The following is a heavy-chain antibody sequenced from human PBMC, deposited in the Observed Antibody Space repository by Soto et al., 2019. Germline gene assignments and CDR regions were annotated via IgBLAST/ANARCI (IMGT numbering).Heavy chain of an antibody. CDR1: EFTFSSYG. Sequence: QVPLVESGGGVVQPGRSLRLSCAASEFTFSSYGMHWVRQAPGKGLEWVAHISYDGSNKHYEDSVEGRFTISRDNSKNTLYLQMNSLRAEDSAVYYCAKDTYYHDSSGFYVFDSWGQGTLISVSS. D-gene: IGHD3-22*01. CDR3: AKDTYYHDSSGFYVFDS. CDR2: ISYDGSNK. V-gene: IGHV3-30*18. J-gene: IGHJ4*02.